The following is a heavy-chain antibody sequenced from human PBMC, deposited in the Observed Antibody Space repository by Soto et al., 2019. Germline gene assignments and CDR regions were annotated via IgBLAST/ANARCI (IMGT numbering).Heavy chain of an antibody. V-gene: IGHV3-23*01. J-gene: IGHJ4*02. CDR3: AKDSETPVAGDDYFDY. D-gene: IGHD6-19*01. CDR2: ISGSGGST. Sequence: GGSLRLSCAASGFTFSNFAMSWVRQAPGKGLEWVSAISGSGGSTYYADSVKGRFTISRDNSKNTLYLHMNTLRAEDTAIYYCAKDSETPVAGDDYFDYWGQGTLVTVSS. CDR1: GFTFSNFA.